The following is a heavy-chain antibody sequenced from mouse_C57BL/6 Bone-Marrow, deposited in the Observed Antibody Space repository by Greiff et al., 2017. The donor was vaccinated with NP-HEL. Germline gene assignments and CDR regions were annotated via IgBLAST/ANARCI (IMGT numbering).Heavy chain of an antibody. CDR3: ARWDSSGHFDY. Sequence: VKLMESGPELVKPGASVKLSCKASGYTFTSYDINWVKQRPGQGLEWIGWIYPRDGSTKYNEKFKGKATLTVDTSSSTAYMELHSLTSEDSAVYFCARWDSSGHFDYWGQGTTLTVSS. D-gene: IGHD3-2*02. J-gene: IGHJ2*01. CDR1: GYTFTSYD. V-gene: IGHV1-85*01. CDR2: IYPRDGST.